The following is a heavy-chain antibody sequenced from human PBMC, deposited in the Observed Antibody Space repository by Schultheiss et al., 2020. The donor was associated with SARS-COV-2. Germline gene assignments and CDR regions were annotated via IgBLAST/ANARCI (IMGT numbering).Heavy chain of an antibody. CDR3: VRDDGGYFRTSWFDP. V-gene: IGHV4-39*07. Sequence: SETLSLTCTVSGGSISSSSYYWGWIRQPPGKGLEWIGSINYRGTTNYNPSLKSRVTMSADTSKNQFSLKLSSVTAADTAVYYCVRDDGGYFRTSWFDPWGQGTRVTVSS. CDR2: INYRGTT. J-gene: IGHJ5*02. CDR1: GGSISSSSYY. D-gene: IGHD3-22*01.